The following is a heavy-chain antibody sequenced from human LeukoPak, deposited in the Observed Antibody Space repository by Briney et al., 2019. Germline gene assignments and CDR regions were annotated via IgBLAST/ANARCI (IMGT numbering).Heavy chain of an antibody. D-gene: IGHD4-11*01. CDR2: ISHSGST. CDR1: GSSISSAYY. V-gene: IGHV4-38-2*02. CDR3: ARVNTVMATFDY. J-gene: IGHJ4*02. Sequence: SETLSLTCTVSGSSISSAYYGGWIRQPPGKGLEWIATISHSGSTYYNPSLKSRVTISADTSQNQHSLKLSSVTAADTAVYYCARVNTVMATFDYWGQGTPVTVSS.